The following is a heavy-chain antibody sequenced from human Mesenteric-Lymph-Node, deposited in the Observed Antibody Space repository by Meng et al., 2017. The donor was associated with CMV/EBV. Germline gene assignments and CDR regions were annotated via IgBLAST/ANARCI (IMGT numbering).Heavy chain of an antibody. CDR1: GFTFSSYW. CDR3: AKDYTNTWSNYFDY. D-gene: IGHD6-13*01. Sequence: GESLKISCAASGFTFSSYWMHWVRQAPGKGLVWVSRIKSDGSDRGYADSVKGRFTISRDNAKNTLYLQMNSLRPGDTALYFCAKDYTNTWSNYFDYWGRGTLVTVSS. CDR2: IKSDGSDR. V-gene: IGHV3-74*01. J-gene: IGHJ4*02.